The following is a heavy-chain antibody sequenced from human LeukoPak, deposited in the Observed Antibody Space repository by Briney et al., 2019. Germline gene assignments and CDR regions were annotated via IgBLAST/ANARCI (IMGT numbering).Heavy chain of an antibody. V-gene: IGHV3-53*01. J-gene: IGHJ4*02. CDR3: ARGLRYSTGWYYFDY. Sequence: GGSLRLSCAASGFTVSSNYMSWVHQAPGKGLEWVSVIYSGGSTYYADSVKGRFTLSRDNSKNTLYLQMNSLRAEDTAVYYCARGLRYSTGWYYFDYWGQGTLVTVSS. D-gene: IGHD6-19*01. CDR2: IYSGGST. CDR1: GFTVSSNY.